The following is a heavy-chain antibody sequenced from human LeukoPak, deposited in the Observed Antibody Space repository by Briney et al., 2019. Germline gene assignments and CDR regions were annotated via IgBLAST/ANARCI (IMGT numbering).Heavy chain of an antibody. Sequence: GGSLRLSRAASGFTFSSYWMSWVRQAPGKGLEWVGFIRSKAYGGTTEYAASVKGRSTISRDDSKSIAYLQMNSLKTEDTAVYYCTSCSSISCYTFDFDYWGQGTLVTVSS. V-gene: IGHV3-49*04. D-gene: IGHD2-2*02. CDR2: IRSKAYGGTT. J-gene: IGHJ4*02. CDR1: GFTFSSYW. CDR3: TSCSSISCYTFDFDY.